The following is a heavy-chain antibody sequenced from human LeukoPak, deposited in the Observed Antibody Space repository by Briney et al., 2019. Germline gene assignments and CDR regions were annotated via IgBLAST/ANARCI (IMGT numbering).Heavy chain of an antibody. D-gene: IGHD2-2*02. CDR3: ARAGLGYCSSTSCYTSGYYYYGMDV. J-gene: IGHJ6*04. Sequence: GGSLRLSCAASGFTFSSYEMNWVRQAPGKGLEWVSYISSSGSTIYYADSVKGRFTISRDNAKNSLYLQMNRLRAEDTAVYYCARAGLGYCSSTSCYTSGYYYYGMDVWGKGTTVTVSS. CDR2: ISSSGSTI. V-gene: IGHV3-48*03. CDR1: GFTFSSYE.